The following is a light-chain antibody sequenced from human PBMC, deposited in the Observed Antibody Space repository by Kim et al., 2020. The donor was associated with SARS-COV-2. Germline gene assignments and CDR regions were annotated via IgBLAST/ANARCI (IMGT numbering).Light chain of an antibody. V-gene: IGKV3-20*01. CDR3: QQYGSATKT. J-gene: IGKJ2*01. CDR2: DAS. Sequence: EIVLTQSPGTLSLSQGERATLSCRASQSVRNNYFTWYKQKPGQVHRPLIYDASIRATGIPDRFSASGSGTDFTLTISRLEPEDSAVYYCQQYGSATKTFAQGTKLEI. CDR1: QSVRNNY.